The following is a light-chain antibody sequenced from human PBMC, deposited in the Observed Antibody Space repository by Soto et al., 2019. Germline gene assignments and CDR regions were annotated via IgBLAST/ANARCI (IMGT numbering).Light chain of an antibody. Sequence: QSALTQPSSVSGSPGKSITISCTGTSSNVGGYNYVSWYQHHPGKAPKLIIYDVTNRPSGVSNPFSGSKSGNTASLTISGLQPEDEADYYCSSYTTSNTRQIVFGTGTRSP. J-gene: IGLJ1*01. CDR3: SSYTTSNTRQIV. CDR2: DVT. V-gene: IGLV2-14*03. CDR1: SSNVGGYNY.